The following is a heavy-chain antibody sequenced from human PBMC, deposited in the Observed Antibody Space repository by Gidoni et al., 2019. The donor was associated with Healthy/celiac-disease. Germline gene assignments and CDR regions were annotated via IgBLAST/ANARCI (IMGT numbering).Heavy chain of an antibody. V-gene: IGHV3-30*18. J-gene: IGHJ3*02. D-gene: IGHD2-2*01. Sequence: QVQLVESGGGVVQPGRSLRLSCAASGFTFSSYGMHWVRQAPGKGMEWVAVISDDGSNKYYADSVKGRFTISRDNSKNTLYLQMNSLRAEDTAVYYCAKGAAIKWGDAFDIWGQGTMVTVSS. CDR1: GFTFSSYG. CDR3: AKGAAIKWGDAFDI. CDR2: ISDDGSNK.